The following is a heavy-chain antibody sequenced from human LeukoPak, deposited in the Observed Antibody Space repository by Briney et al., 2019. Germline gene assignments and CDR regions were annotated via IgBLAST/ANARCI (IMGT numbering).Heavy chain of an antibody. CDR2: IYYSGST. J-gene: IGHJ4*02. CDR3: ARGSCSSTSCWTPSDY. Sequence: SETLSLTCTVSGVSISSHYWSWLRQPPGKGLEWLVYIYYSGSTNYNPSLKSRVTISVDTSKNQFSLKLSSVTAADTAVYYCARGSCSSTSCWTPSDYWGQGTLVTVSS. CDR1: GVSISSHY. V-gene: IGHV4-59*11. D-gene: IGHD2-2*01.